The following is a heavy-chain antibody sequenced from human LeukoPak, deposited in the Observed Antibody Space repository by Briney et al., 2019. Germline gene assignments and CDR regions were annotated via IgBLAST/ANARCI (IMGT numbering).Heavy chain of an antibody. Sequence: SETLSLTCAVYGGSFSGYYWSWIRQPPGKGLEWIGEINHSGSTNYNPSLKSRVTISVDTSKNQFSLKLSSVTAADTAVYYCARVVIRGNYYDSSGYYYFDYWGQGTLVTVSS. CDR3: ARVVIRGNYYDSSGYYYFDY. D-gene: IGHD3-22*01. CDR1: GGSFSGYY. J-gene: IGHJ4*02. CDR2: INHSGST. V-gene: IGHV4-34*01.